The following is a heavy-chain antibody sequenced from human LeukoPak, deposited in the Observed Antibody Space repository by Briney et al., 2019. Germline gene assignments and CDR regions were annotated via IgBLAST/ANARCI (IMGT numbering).Heavy chain of an antibody. CDR3: ARDASLQTGAFDV. J-gene: IGHJ3*01. CDR2: IFHTGST. V-gene: IGHV4-4*02. D-gene: IGHD5-24*01. Sequence: KSSGTLSLTCAVSGGSISSNNWWSWVRQPPGKGLEWIGEIFHTGSTHYNPSLKSRVTISVDKSKNQFSLNLTSVTAADTAMYYCARDASLQTGAFDVWGQGTMVTVSS. CDR1: GGSISSNNW.